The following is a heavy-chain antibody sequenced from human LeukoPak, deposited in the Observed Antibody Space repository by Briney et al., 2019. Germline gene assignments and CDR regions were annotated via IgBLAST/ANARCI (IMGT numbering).Heavy chain of an antibody. D-gene: IGHD2-15*01. J-gene: IGHJ6*01. CDR2: ITWNKDNI. V-gene: IGHV3-9*01. CDR1: GFTFDDYA. CDR3: AKDLGSAITSALVLDV. Sequence: PGGSLRLSCVASGFTFDDYAMHWVRQAPGKGLEWLSGITWNKDNIRYAGSVTGRFTISRDNVKNVLYLQMNSLTPEDTALYYCAKDLGSAITSALVLDVWGQGTTVTVSS.